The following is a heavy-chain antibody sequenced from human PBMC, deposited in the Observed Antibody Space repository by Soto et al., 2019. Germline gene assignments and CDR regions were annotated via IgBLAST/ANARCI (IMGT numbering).Heavy chain of an antibody. CDR3: AISSHGGSYNAYYYGLDV. V-gene: IGHV3-23*01. Sequence: PGGSLRLSCAASGFTFSSYAMSWVRQAPGKGLEWVSAISGSGGSTYYADSVKGRFTISRDNSKNTLHLQMNSLRAEDTAVYYCAISSHGGSYNAYYYGLDVWGRGTRVTVSS. CDR2: ISGSGGST. D-gene: IGHD1-26*01. J-gene: IGHJ6*02. CDR1: GFTFSSYA.